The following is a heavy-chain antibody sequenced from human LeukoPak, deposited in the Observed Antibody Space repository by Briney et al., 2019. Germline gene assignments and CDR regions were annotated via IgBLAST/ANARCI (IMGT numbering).Heavy chain of an antibody. Sequence: GGSLRLSCAASGFTFSSYGMRWVRQAPGKGLGWVAVIWYDGSNKYYADSVKGRFTISRDNSKNTLYLQMNSLRAEDTAVYYCARDSLQDIWMNDFWTPRGAFDIWGQGTMVTVSS. CDR3: ARDSLQDIWMNDFWTPRGAFDI. D-gene: IGHD3-3*01. CDR1: GFTFSSYG. J-gene: IGHJ3*02. V-gene: IGHV3-33*01. CDR2: IWYDGSNK.